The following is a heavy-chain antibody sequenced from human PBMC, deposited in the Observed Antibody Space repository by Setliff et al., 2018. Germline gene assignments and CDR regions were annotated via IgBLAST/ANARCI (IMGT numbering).Heavy chain of an antibody. V-gene: IGHV1-18*01. CDR3: SRLVRYCTTTTCQTLSGGEH. CDR2: IKTFSFKA. CDR1: GYTFVNYG. J-gene: IGHJ1*01. Sequence: ASVKVSCKASGYTFVNYGINWVRQAPGQGLEWVGWIKTFSFKANYAQKLQDRLTMTTDTSTDTAFLDLRSLRSDDTAIYYCSRLVRYCTTTTCQTLSGGEHWGPGTLVTVSS. D-gene: IGHD2-8*01.